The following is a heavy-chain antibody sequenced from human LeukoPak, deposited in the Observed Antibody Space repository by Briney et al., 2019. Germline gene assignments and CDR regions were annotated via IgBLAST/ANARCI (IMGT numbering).Heavy chain of an antibody. D-gene: IGHD4-17*01. CDR3: AKRADYDDYHFDY. V-gene: IGHV3-7*01. CDR2: IKQDGSVK. CDR1: GFTFSSYW. Sequence: GGSLRLSCEASGFTFSSYWMTWVRQAPGKGLEWVANIKQDGSVKYYVDSVKGRFTISRDNSKNTLYLQMNSLRAEDTAVYYCAKRADYDDYHFDYWGQGTLVTVSS. J-gene: IGHJ4*02.